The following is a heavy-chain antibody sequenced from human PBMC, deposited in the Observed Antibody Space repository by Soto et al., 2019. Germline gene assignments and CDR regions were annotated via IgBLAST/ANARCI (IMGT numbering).Heavy chain of an antibody. D-gene: IGHD5-18*01. J-gene: IGHJ5*02. CDR2: ISYSGTT. CDR3: ARGRGYSYGLDP. CDR1: GDSISSNNNY. Sequence: QVQLQESSPGLVKPSQTRSLTCTVSGDSISSNNNYWSWIRQPPGEGLEWIGFISYSGTTSYSPSLKSRVAISLDTSKNQFSLSLSSVTAADTSVYYCARGRGYSYGLDPWGQGTLVTVSS. V-gene: IGHV4-30-4*01.